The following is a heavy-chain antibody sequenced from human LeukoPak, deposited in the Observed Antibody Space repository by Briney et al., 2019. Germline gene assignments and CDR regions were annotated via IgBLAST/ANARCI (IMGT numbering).Heavy chain of an antibody. V-gene: IGHV4-59*11. CDR1: GASMSNHY. CDR3: ASRPSGSTWYGVFDY. D-gene: IGHD6-13*01. Sequence: SETLSLTCTVSGASMSNHYWSWIRQPPGKGLEWNGYIYDSETTNYNPSLKSRVTMSVDTSKNQFFLNLSSVTAADTALYYCASRPSGSTWYGVFDYWSRGTLVTVSS. J-gene: IGHJ4*02. CDR2: IYDSETT.